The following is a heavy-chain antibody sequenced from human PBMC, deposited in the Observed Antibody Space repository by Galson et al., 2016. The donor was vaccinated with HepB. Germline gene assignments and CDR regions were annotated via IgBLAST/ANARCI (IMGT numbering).Heavy chain of an antibody. Sequence: SLRLSCAASGFIFSQYGMHWVRQAPGKGLESVAVIGHDGRNEYYADSVKGRFTISRDNAKNSVYLQMSSLRAEDTAVYFCARDREWHSDYWGQGTLVTVSS. J-gene: IGHJ4*02. V-gene: IGHV3-33*01. D-gene: IGHD3-3*01. CDR3: ARDREWHSDY. CDR2: IGHDGRNE. CDR1: GFIFSQYG.